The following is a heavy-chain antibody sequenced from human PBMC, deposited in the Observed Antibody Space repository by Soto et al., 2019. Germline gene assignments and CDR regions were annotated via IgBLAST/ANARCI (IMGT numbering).Heavy chain of an antibody. CDR1: GGSISSGGYY. Sequence: QVQLQESGPGLVKPSQTLSLTCTVSGGSISSGGYYWSWIRQHPGKGLEWIGYIYYSGSTYYNPSLKSRVTISVDTSKNQFSLKLSSVTAADTAVYYCARDRSSSSEAYYYYGMDVWGQGTTVTVSS. V-gene: IGHV4-31*03. CDR2: IYYSGST. CDR3: ARDRSSSSEAYYYYGMDV. D-gene: IGHD6-6*01. J-gene: IGHJ6*02.